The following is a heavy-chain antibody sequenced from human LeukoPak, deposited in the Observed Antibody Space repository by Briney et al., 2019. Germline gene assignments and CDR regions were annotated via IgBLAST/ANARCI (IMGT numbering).Heavy chain of an antibody. D-gene: IGHD3-16*01. CDR1: GGSISSSSYY. V-gene: IGHV4-39*01. CDR2: IYYSGST. Sequence: SETLSLTCTVSGGSISSSSYYWGWIRQPPGKGLEWIGSIYYSGSTYYNPSLKSRVTISVDTSKNQFSLKLSSATAADTAVYYCARRRRLGYFDYWGQGTLVTVSS. J-gene: IGHJ4*02. CDR3: ARRRRLGYFDY.